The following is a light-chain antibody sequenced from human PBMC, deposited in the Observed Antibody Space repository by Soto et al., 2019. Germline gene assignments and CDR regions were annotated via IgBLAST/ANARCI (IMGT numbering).Light chain of an antibody. Sequence: QSVLTQPASVSGSPGQSITISCTGTSSDVGGYNYVSWYQQHPGKAPKLMIYEVSHRPSGVSNRFSGSKSGNTASLTISGLQAEDEADYYCSSYTSSSTWVFCGGTKLTVL. CDR1: SSDVGGYNY. CDR3: SSYTSSSTWV. V-gene: IGLV2-14*01. CDR2: EVS. J-gene: IGLJ3*02.